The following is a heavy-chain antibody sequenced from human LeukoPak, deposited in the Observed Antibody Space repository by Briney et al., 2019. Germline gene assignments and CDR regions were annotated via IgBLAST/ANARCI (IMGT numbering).Heavy chain of an antibody. CDR2: MYHSGIT. CDR3: ARGGNSYGYLDY. Sequence: SETLSLTCNVSGDSIRSFYWSWIRQFPGKGLEWIAYMYHSGITNYNPSLQSRVTLSIDTSKSQFSLNLRSVTAADTAVYYCARGGNSYGYLDYWDQGTLVTVSS. J-gene: IGHJ4*02. D-gene: IGHD5-18*01. V-gene: IGHV4-59*01. CDR1: GDSIRSFY.